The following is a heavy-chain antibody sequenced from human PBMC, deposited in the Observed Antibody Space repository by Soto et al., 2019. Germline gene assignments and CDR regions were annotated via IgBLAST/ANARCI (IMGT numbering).Heavy chain of an antibody. CDR3: ARRWLRGDHDAFDI. CDR2: ISSSSSYI. D-gene: IGHD5-12*01. CDR1: GLTFSSYS. Sequence: EVQLVESGGGLVKPGGSLRLSCAASGLTFSSYSMNWVRQAPGKGLEWVSSISSSSSYIYYADSVKGRFTISRDNAKNSLYLQMNSLRAEDTAVYYCARRWLRGDHDAFDIWGQGTMVTVSS. J-gene: IGHJ3*02. V-gene: IGHV3-21*01.